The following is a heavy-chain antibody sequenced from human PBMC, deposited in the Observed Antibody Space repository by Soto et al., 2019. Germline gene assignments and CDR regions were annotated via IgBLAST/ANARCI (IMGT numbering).Heavy chain of an antibody. CDR2: ISSGSSHI. Sequence: GSLRLSWVAAGLNFTSHSMTWVRQTPGKGLGWVASISSGSSHIFHADSLRGRFTISRDNTKKSVFLQMHSLRAEDTAVYYCANQLGYCRGGTCYPDFWGQGTLVTVSS. CDR3: ANQLGYCRGGTCYPDF. CDR1: GLNFTSHS. J-gene: IGHJ4*02. V-gene: IGHV3-21*01. D-gene: IGHD2-15*01.